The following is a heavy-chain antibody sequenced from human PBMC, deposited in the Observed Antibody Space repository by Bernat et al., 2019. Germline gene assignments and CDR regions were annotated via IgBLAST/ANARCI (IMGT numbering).Heavy chain of an antibody. J-gene: IGHJ6*04. CDR3: ARDKASPTFWSGYQSRLWMDV. V-gene: IGHV3-33*01. CDR2: IWYDGSNK. CDR1: GFTFSSYG. Sequence: QVQLVESGGGVVQPGRSLRLSCAASGFTFSSYGMHWVRQAQGKGLEWVAVIWYDGSNKYYADSVKGRFTISRDNSKNTLYLQMNSLRAEDTAVYYCARDKASPTFWSGYQSRLWMDVWGKGTTVTVSS. D-gene: IGHD3-3*01.